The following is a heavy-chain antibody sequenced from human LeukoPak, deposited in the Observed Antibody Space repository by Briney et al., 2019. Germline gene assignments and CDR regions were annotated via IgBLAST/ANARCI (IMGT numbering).Heavy chain of an antibody. CDR2: ISWNSGSI. CDR3: ARGLTTTPNHFDP. V-gene: IGHV3-9*01. Sequence: PGGSLRLSCAASGFTFDDYAMHWVRQAPGKGLEWVSGISWNSGSIGYADSVKGRFTISRDNAKNPLYLQMDSLRVEETAVYYCARGLTTTPNHFDPWGQGTLVTVSS. J-gene: IGHJ5*02. D-gene: IGHD4-17*01. CDR1: GFTFDDYA.